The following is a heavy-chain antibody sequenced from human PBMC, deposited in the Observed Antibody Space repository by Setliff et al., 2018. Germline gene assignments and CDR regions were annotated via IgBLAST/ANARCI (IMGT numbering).Heavy chain of an antibody. J-gene: IGHJ6*03. V-gene: IGHV4-4*02. CDR1: SASIRSSNW. CDR3: ARGQLVLRGTTLYYMDL. Sequence: SETLSLTCAVSSASIRSSNWWTWVRQPPRKGLEWIGEINRSESTNCTPSLKSRVTLSVDKSKNKFSLKLSSVTAADTAVYYCARGQLVLRGTTLYYMDLWDKGASVTVSS. D-gene: IGHD5-12*01. CDR2: INRSEST.